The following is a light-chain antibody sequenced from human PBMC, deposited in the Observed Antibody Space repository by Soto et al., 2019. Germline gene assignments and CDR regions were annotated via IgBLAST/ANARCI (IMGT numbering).Light chain of an antibody. CDR2: WAS. J-gene: IGKJ4*01. V-gene: IGKV4-1*01. Sequence: DIVMTQSPDSLAVSLGERATINCKSSQSALYSSNNKNYLAWYQQKPGQPPKLLIYWASTRESGVPDRFSGSGSGTDVTLTISSLQAEDVAVYYCQQYYSTPVTFGGGTKVEIK. CDR1: QSALYSSNNKNY. CDR3: QQYYSTPVT.